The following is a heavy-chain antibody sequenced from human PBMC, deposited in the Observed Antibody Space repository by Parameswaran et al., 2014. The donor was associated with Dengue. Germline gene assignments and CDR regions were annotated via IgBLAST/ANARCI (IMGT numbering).Heavy chain of an antibody. D-gene: IGHD6-19*01. V-gene: IGHV4-34*01. CDR2: INHSGST. Sequence: PGKGLEWIGEINHSGSTNYNPSLKSRVTISVDTSKNQFSLKLSSVTAADTAVYYCARGSQWLVPQFDYYYGMDVWGQGTTVTVSS. CDR3: ARGSQWLVPQFDYYYGMDV. J-gene: IGHJ6*02.